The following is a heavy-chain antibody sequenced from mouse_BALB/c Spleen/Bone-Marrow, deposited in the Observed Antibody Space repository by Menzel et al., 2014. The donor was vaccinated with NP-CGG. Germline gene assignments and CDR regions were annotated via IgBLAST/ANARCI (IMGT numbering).Heavy chain of an antibody. CDR3: ARLGYYGTMDY. D-gene: IGHD1-1*01. CDR2: INPDSSTI. V-gene: IGHV4-1*02. J-gene: IGHJ4*01. Sequence: LEWIGEINPDSSTINYTPSLKDKFIISRDNAKNTLYLQMSKVRSEDTALYYCARLGYYGTMDYWGQGTSVTVSS.